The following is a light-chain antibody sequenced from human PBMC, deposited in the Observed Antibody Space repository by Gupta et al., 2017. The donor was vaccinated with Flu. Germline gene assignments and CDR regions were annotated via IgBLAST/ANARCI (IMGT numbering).Light chain of an antibody. V-gene: IGLV2-14*01. CDR1: SSEAGTYNY. Sequence: SALTQPASVSASPGQSTTISCPGTSSEAGTYNYVCWYPHPPGSAPKLMIIKVSNRPSGVSNRFSGSKSGNTDYLTISGLHAEDEADDYCSSYTNTNTLVVFGGGTKLTVL. J-gene: IGLJ2*01. CDR2: KVS. CDR3: SSYTNTNTLVV.